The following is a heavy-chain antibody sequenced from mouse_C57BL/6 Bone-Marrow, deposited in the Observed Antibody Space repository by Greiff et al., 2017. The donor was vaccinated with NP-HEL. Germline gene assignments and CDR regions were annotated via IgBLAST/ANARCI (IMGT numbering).Heavy chain of an antibody. J-gene: IGHJ4*01. V-gene: IGHV1-61*01. CDR3: AREGEELRLLAMDY. CDR1: GYTFTSYW. Sequence: VQLQQPGAELVRPGPSVKLSCKASGYTFTSYWMDWVKQRPGQGLEWIGNIYPSDSETHYNQKFKDKATLTVDKSSSTAYMQLSSLTSEDSAVYYCAREGEELRLLAMDYWGQGTSVTVSS. D-gene: IGHD3-2*02. CDR2: IYPSDSET.